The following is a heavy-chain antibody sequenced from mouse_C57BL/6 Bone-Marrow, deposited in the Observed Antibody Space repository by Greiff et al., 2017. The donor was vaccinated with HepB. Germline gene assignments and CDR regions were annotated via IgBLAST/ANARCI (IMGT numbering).Heavy chain of an antibody. Sequence: VQLQQPGAELVKPGASVKLSCKASGYTFTSYWMQWVKQRPGQGLEWIGEIDPSDSYTNYNQKFKGKATLTVDTSSSTAYMQLSSLTSEDSAVYYCAFYDYDYFDYWGQGTTLTVSS. CDR3: AFYDYDYFDY. CDR2: IDPSDSYT. V-gene: IGHV1-50*01. D-gene: IGHD2-4*01. CDR1: GYTFTSYW. J-gene: IGHJ2*01.